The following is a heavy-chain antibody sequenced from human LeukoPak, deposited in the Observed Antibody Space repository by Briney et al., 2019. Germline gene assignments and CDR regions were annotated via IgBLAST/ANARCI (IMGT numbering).Heavy chain of an antibody. CDR1: GFTFSSYA. Sequence: AGSLRLSCAASGFTFSSYAMSWVRQAPGKGLEWVTGILDSGYSTYYANSVKGRFTISRDNSNNTLYLQMNSLRAEDTAVYYCAKLGGHPLHNYYVGVWGKGTTVAVSS. V-gene: IGHV3-23*01. CDR3: AKLGGHPLHNYYVGV. CDR2: ILDSGYST. J-gene: IGHJ6*03. D-gene: IGHD3-16*01.